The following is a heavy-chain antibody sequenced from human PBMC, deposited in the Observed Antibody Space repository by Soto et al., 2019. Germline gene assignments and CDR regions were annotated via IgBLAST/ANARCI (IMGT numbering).Heavy chain of an antibody. CDR3: ARRSGGTDYYYYYGMDV. Sequence: GASVKVSCKASGGTFSSYTISWVRQAPGQGLEWMGWISGYNGNTDYAQKLQGRVTMTTDTSTSTGYMELRSLRSDDTAVYYCARRSGGTDYYYYYGMDVWGQGTTVTVSS. D-gene: IGHD1-26*01. CDR2: ISGYNGNT. V-gene: IGHV1-18*01. CDR1: GGTFSSYT. J-gene: IGHJ6*02.